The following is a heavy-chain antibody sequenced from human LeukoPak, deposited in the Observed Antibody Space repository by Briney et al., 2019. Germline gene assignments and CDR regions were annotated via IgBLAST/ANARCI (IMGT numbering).Heavy chain of an antibody. CDR2: VYYSGTT. Sequence: TTSETLSLTCSVSGDSISLSFYYWGWIRQPPGKALEWIGSVYYSGTTSYNPSLKSRVTISVDMSKNHFSLRLRSVTTADTAMYYCARGTLYRGWSYYLDFWGQGSQVTVSS. V-gene: IGHV4-39*07. D-gene: IGHD6-19*01. J-gene: IGHJ4*02. CDR3: ARGTLYRGWSYYLDF. CDR1: GDSISLSFYY.